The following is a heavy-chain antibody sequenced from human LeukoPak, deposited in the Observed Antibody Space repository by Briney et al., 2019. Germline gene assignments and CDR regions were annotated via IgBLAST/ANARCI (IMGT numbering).Heavy chain of an antibody. Sequence: ASVKVSCKASGYTFTSYDINWVRQATGQGLEWMGWMNPNSGNTGYAQKFQGRVTMTRNTSISTAYMELSSLRSEDTAVYYCARVERTVADNGIDYLGQGSLVTVSS. V-gene: IGHV1-8*01. D-gene: IGHD6-19*01. CDR3: ARVERTVADNGIDY. CDR2: MNPNSGNT. J-gene: IGHJ4*02. CDR1: GYTFTSYD.